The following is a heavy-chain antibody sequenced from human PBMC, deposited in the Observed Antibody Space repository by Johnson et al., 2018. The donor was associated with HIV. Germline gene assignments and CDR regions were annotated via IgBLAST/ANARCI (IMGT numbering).Heavy chain of an antibody. CDR3: AKALGVYGDYVLDALDI. V-gene: IGHV3-30*04. CDR1: GFTFSSYA. J-gene: IGHJ3*02. CDR2: ISYDGSNK. D-gene: IGHD4-17*01. Sequence: QAQLVESGGGVVQPGRSLRLSCAASGFTFSSYAMYWVRQAPGKGLEWVAVISYDGSNKYYADSVKGRFTISRDNSKNTLYLQMNSLRAEDTAVYYCAKALGVYGDYVLDALDIWGQGTMVTVSS.